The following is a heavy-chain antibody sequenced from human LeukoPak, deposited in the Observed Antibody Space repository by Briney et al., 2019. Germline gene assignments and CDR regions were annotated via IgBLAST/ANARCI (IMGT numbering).Heavy chain of an antibody. V-gene: IGHV3-7*01. CDR3: AKERRGPVLVLLRRPLGAFNP. CDR2: IKQDGSEK. D-gene: IGHD3-16*01. Sequence: GGSLRLSCAASGFTFSRYWMSWVRQAPGKGLEWVANIKQDGSEKNYVDSVKGRFTISRDNAKNSMYLQMTSLRAEDRVFVNDAKERRGPVLVLLRRPLGAFNPGGQG. J-gene: IGHJ3*01. CDR1: GFTFSRYW.